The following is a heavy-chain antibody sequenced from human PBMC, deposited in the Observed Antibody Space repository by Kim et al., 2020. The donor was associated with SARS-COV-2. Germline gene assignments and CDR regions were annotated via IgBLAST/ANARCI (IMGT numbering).Heavy chain of an antibody. Sequence: SVKVSCKASGGTFSSYAISWVRQAPGQGLEWMGGIIPIFGTANYAQKFQGRVTITADESTSTAYMELSSLRSEDTAVYYCATHYDSSGYYQGGYFDYWGQGTLVTVSS. CDR1: GGTFSSYA. J-gene: IGHJ4*02. CDR3: ATHYDSSGYYQGGYFDY. V-gene: IGHV1-69*13. CDR2: IIPIFGTA. D-gene: IGHD3-22*01.